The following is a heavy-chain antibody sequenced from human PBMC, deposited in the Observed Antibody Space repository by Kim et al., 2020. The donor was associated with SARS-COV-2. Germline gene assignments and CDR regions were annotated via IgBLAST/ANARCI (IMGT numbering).Heavy chain of an antibody. CDR2: IIATDGST. D-gene: IGHD6-13*01. CDR3: AKEIAAAGTAGDA. Sequence: GGSLRLSCAASGFTFSSYAMSWVRQAPGKGLEWVSPIIATDGSTYYADSVKGRFTISRDNSKNTLFLQMNSVRPDDTAVYYCAKEIAAAGTAGDAWGQGTTVTVSS. CDR1: GFTFSSYA. J-gene: IGHJ6*02. V-gene: IGHV3-23*01.